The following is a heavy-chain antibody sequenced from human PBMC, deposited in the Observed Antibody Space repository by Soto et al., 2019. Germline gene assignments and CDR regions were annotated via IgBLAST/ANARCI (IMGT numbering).Heavy chain of an antibody. CDR2: ISAFNGDT. Sequence: QVQLVQSGAEVKKPGAAVKVSCKASGFTFTRYGISWVRQAPGQGLEWMGWISAFNGDTKYAQSLQGRVSMTTDTTTDTAHMELRSLRSDDTAVYYCARDSPSSGLLGTNYWGQGTLVSVSS. V-gene: IGHV1-18*01. CDR3: ARDSPSSGLLGTNY. J-gene: IGHJ4*02. CDR1: GFTFTRYG. D-gene: IGHD6-19*01.